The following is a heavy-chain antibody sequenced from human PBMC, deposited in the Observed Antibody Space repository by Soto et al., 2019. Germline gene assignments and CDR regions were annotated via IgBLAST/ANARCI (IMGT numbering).Heavy chain of an antibody. D-gene: IGHD6-13*01. Sequence: SETLSLTCTVSGGSISSYYWSWIRQPPGKGLEWIGYIYYSGSTNYNPSLKSRVTISVDTSKNQFSLKLSSVTAADTAVYYCARVYSSSWYFRDWFDPWGQGTLVTSPQ. CDR3: ARVYSSSWYFRDWFDP. CDR1: GGSISSYY. J-gene: IGHJ5*02. CDR2: IYYSGST. V-gene: IGHV4-59*01.